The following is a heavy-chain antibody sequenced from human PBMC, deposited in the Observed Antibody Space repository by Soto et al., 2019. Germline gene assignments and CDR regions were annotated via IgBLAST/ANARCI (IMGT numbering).Heavy chain of an antibody. CDR3: ARVMDYYDSSGYYNWFDP. Sequence: ASVKVSCKASGYTFTSYGISWVRQAPGQGLEWMGWISAYNGNTNYAQKLQGRVTMTTDTSTSTAYMELRSLRSDDTAVYYCARVMDYYDSSGYYNWFDPWGQGTLVTVS. CDR2: ISAYNGNT. J-gene: IGHJ5*02. CDR1: GYTFTSYG. D-gene: IGHD3-22*01. V-gene: IGHV1-18*01.